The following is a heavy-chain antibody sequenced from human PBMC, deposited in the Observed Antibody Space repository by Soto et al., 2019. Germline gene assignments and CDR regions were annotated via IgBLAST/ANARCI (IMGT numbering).Heavy chain of an antibody. CDR3: VRIRYQLPSSVLWLDP. J-gene: IGHJ5*02. CDR1: GGFLSESY. Sequence: SETLSLTCAVYGGFLSESYWTWIRQPPGKGLEWIGEINHVGGTNYNPSLKSRVTMSVDTSQNQFSLRLISVTAADTAMYFCVRIRYQLPSSVLWLDPWGQGTTVTVFS. V-gene: IGHV4-34*01. CDR2: INHVGGT. D-gene: IGHD3-16*01.